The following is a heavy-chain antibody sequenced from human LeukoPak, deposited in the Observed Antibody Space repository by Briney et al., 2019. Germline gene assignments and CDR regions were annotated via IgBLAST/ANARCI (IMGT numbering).Heavy chain of an antibody. CDR1: GFTFSSYG. Sequence: GGSLRLSCAASGFTFSSYGMHWVRQAPGKGLEWVAVISYDGSNKYYADSVKGRFTISRDDANNSLYLQMNSLRAEDTAVYYCASWTIVPDYWGQGTLVTVSS. CDR2: ISYDGSNK. D-gene: IGHD3-10*01. CDR3: ASWTIVPDY. V-gene: IGHV3-30*03. J-gene: IGHJ4*02.